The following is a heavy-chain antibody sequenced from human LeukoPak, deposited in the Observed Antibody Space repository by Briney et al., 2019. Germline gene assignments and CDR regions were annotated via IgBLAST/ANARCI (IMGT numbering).Heavy chain of an antibody. CDR1: GFTFTSSA. V-gene: IGHV3-23*01. D-gene: IGHD3/OR15-3a*01. CDR3: AKEPHMWTGYYTDYFDY. J-gene: IGHJ4*02. CDR2: ISGSGHSS. Sequence: PGGSLRLSCPASGFTFTSSARSWVRQAPGKGLEWVSAISGSGHSSDYADSVKGRFTVSRDNSKNTLYLQMSRLRAEDTAVYFCAKEPHMWTGYYTDYFDYWGPGTLVTVSS.